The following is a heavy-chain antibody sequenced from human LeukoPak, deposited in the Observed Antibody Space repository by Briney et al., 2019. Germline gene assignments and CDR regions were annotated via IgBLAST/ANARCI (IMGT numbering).Heavy chain of an antibody. CDR3: ARDRVAVAGTGGTDY. CDR2: IYHSGST. Sequence: SQTLSPTCTVSGGSISSGGYYWSWIRQPPGKGLEWIGYIYHSGSTYYNPSLKSRVTISVDRSKNQFSPKLSSVTAADTAVYYCARDRVAVAGTGGTDYWGQGTLVTVSS. CDR1: GGSISSGGYY. J-gene: IGHJ4*02. D-gene: IGHD6-19*01. V-gene: IGHV4-30-2*01.